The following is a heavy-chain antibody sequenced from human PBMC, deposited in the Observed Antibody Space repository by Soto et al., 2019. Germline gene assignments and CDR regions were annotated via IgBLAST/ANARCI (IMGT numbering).Heavy chain of an antibody. CDR1: GGTFNNYA. CDR3: ARDTREITRVRGVIPYYIYHMDV. Sequence: VQLVQSGAEVKKRGSSVKVSCRVSGGTFNNYAISWVRQAPGEGLEWMGGIIPAFGTPKYAQRFQDRVTISADVYAATAYMELTSLRSDDTAVYYCARDTREITRVRGVIPYYIYHMDVWGPGTTVAVSS. D-gene: IGHD3-10*01. V-gene: IGHV1-69*01. CDR2: IIPAFGTP. J-gene: IGHJ6*02.